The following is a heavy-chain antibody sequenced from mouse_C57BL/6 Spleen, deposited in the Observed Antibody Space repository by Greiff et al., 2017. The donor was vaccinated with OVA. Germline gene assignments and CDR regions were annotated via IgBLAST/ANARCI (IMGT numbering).Heavy chain of an antibody. CDR1: GYTFTDHT. CDR2: IYPRDGST. J-gene: IGHJ4*01. CDR3: ARRGDSNYGYYAMDY. V-gene: IGHV1-78*01. D-gene: IGHD2-5*01. Sequence: LEESDAELVKPGASVKISCKVSGYTFTDHTIHWMKQRPEQGLEWIGYIYPRDGSTKYNEKFKGKATLTADKSSSTAYMQLNSLTSEDSAVYFCARRGDSNYGYYAMDYWGQGTSVTVSS.